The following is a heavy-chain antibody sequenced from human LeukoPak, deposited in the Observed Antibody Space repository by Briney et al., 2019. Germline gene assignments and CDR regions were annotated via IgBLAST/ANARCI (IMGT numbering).Heavy chain of an antibody. Sequence: SQTLSLTCTVSGGSISSGSHYWSWIRQPAGKGLEWIGRIYTSGSTNYNPALESRVTISVDTSRNQFSLKLSSVTAAATAVYYCARDGRLEGCGGDCYPDYWGQGTLVTVSS. D-gene: IGHD2-21*01. CDR3: ARDGRLEGCGGDCYPDY. V-gene: IGHV4-61*02. CDR1: GGSISSGSHY. CDR2: IYTSGST. J-gene: IGHJ4*02.